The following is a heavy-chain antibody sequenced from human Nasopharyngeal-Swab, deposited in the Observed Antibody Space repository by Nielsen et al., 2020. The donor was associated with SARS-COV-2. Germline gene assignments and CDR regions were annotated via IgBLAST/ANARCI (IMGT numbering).Heavy chain of an antibody. CDR3: ARDFRSSGWHYYYYYGMDV. CDR2: ISAYNGNT. D-gene: IGHD6-19*01. J-gene: IGHJ6*02. V-gene: IGHV1-18*01. Sequence: WVRQAPGQGLEWMGWISAYNGNTNYAQKLQGRVTMTTDTPTSTAYMELRSLRSDDTAVYYCARDFRSSGWHYYYYYGMDVWGQGTTVTVSS.